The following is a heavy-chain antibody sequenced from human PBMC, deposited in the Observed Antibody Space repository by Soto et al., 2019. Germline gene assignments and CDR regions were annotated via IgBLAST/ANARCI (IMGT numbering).Heavy chain of an antibody. J-gene: IGHJ5*02. D-gene: IGHD3-3*01. Sequence: SETLSLTCTVSGGSISSGGYYWSWIRQHPGKGLEWIGYIYYSGSTYYNPSLKSRVTISVDTSKNQFSLKLSSVTAADTAVYYCARGYTSGYPSNWFDPWGQGTLVTVSS. V-gene: IGHV4-31*03. CDR2: IYYSGST. CDR3: ARGYTSGYPSNWFDP. CDR1: GGSISSGGYY.